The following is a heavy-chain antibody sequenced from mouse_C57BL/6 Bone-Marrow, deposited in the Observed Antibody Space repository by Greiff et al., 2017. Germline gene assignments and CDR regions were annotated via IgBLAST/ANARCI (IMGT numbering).Heavy chain of an antibody. CDR1: GYAFSSYW. CDR3: ARFGGLRPFDY. V-gene: IGHV1-80*01. CDR2: IYPGDGDT. J-gene: IGHJ2*01. Sequence: QVQLQQSGAELVKPGASVKISCKASGYAFSSYWMNWVKQRPGKGLEWIGQIYPGDGDTNYNGKFKGKATLTADKYSSTAYMQLSSLTSEDSAVYFCARFGGLRPFDYWGQGTTLTVSS. D-gene: IGHD2-4*01.